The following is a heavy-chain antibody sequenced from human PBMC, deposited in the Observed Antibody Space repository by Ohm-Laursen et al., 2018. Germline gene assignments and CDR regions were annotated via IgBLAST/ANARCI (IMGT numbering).Heavy chain of an antibody. CDR1: GYTFTGYY. CDR2: INPNSGGT. V-gene: IGHV1-2*02. Sequence: VSSVKVSCKASGYTFTGYYMHWVRQAPGQGLEWMGWINPNSGGTNYAQKFQGRVTMTRDTSISTAYMELSRLRSDDTAVYYCARDSVQLWSPDYYYGMDVWGQGTTVTVSS. J-gene: IGHJ6*02. CDR3: ARDSVQLWSPDYYYGMDV. D-gene: IGHD5-18*01.